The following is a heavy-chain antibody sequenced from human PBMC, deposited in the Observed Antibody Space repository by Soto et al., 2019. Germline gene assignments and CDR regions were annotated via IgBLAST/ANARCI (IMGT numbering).Heavy chain of an antibody. CDR1: GYTFTSYG. V-gene: IGHV1-3*01. CDR3: ARALDYESLSGYLHDGFDI. D-gene: IGHD3-3*01. J-gene: IGHJ3*02. CDR2: INAASGDR. Sequence: QVQLVQSGAEVKKPGASVKVSCKASGYTFTSYGMHWVRQAPGQRPEWLGWINAASGDRKYPQNFQGRVTITRDTSASTGYMELSSLKSEDTAVYYCARALDYESLSGYLHDGFDIWGQGTTVTVSS.